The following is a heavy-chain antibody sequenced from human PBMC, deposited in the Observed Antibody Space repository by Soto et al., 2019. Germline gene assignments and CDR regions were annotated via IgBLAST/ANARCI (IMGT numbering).Heavy chain of an antibody. CDR2: ISAYNGNT. CDR3: ARDGDIVVVPAAVEGGGFDP. V-gene: IGHV1-18*01. D-gene: IGHD2-2*01. J-gene: IGHJ5*02. CDR1: GYTFTSYG. Sequence: QVQLVQSGAEVKKPGASVKVSCKASGYTFTSYGISWVRQAPGQGLEWMGWISAYNGNTNYAQKLQGRVTMTTDTSTSTYYMELRSLRSDDTAVYYCARDGDIVVVPAAVEGGGFDPWGQGTLVTVSS.